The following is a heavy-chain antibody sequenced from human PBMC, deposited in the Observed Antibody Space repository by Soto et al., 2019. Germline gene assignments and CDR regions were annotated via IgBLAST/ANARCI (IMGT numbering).Heavy chain of an antibody. Sequence: PGESLKISCEGSGYGFSNYWIGWVRQKSGKGLEWMGIIFPRDSDTKYNPSLQGQVSISADNSVATAYLHLSSLKPSDSAIYYCARQEDVTGTVDYSYGFWGQGTLVTVS. D-gene: IGHD1-20*01. CDR1: GYGFSNYW. J-gene: IGHJ4*02. V-gene: IGHV5-51*01. CDR3: ARQEDVTGTVDYSYGF. CDR2: IFPRDSDT.